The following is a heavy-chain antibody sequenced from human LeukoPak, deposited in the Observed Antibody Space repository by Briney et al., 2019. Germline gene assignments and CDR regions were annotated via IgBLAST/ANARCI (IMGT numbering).Heavy chain of an antibody. Sequence: ASVKVSCKASGYTFTSYDINWGRQATGQGLEWMGWMNPNSGYTGYAQKFQGRVTMTRNTSINTTYMELSSLTSEDTAVYYCARLLDSGGYYSPLDYWGQGTLVTVSS. J-gene: IGHJ4*02. CDR1: GYTFTSYD. V-gene: IGHV1-8*01. D-gene: IGHD3-22*01. CDR2: MNPNSGYT. CDR3: ARLLDSGGYYSPLDY.